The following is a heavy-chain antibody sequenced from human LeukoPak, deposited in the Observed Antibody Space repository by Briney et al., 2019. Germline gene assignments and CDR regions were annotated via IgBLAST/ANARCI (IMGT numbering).Heavy chain of an antibody. V-gene: IGHV1-2*02. Sequence: ASVKVSCKASGYTFTGYYMHSVRQAPGQGLEWMGWINPNSGGTNYAQKFQGRATMTRDTSISTAYMELSRLRSDDTAVYYCARDISRITIFGVVIPNWFDPWGQGTLVTVSS. CDR2: INPNSGGT. CDR1: GYTFTGYY. J-gene: IGHJ5*02. CDR3: ARDISRITIFGVVIPNWFDP. D-gene: IGHD3-3*01.